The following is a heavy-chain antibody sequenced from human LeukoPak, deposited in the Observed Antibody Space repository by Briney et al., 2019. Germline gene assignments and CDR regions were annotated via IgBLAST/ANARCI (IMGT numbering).Heavy chain of an antibody. J-gene: IGHJ4*02. V-gene: IGHV3-30*03. CDR3: ASRHYDFGYY. Sequence: GGSLRLSCAASGFTFSSYWMSWVRQAPGKGLEWVAVISYDGSDKYYADSVKGRFTISRDNSKNTLYLQMNSLRAEDTAVYYCASRHYDFGYYWGQGTLVTVSS. D-gene: IGHD4-17*01. CDR2: ISYDGSDK. CDR1: GFTFSSYW.